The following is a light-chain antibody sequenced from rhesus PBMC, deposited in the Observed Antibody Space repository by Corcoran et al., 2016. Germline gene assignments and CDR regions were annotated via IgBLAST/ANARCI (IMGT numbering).Light chain of an antibody. J-gene: IGKJ2*01. V-gene: IGKV1-74*01. CDR1: ENVNYY. Sequence: DIQMTQSPSSLSASVGDRVTITCRASENVNYYLSWYQQKPGKAPKLLIYKASTLQSGVPSRFSGSGSGTDYTFTISSLQSEDVATYYCQHNYGTPYSFGQGTKVEIK. CDR2: KAS. CDR3: QHNYGTPYS.